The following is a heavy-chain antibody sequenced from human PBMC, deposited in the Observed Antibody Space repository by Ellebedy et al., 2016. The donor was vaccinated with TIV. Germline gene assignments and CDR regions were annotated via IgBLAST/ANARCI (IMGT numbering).Heavy chain of an antibody. CDR1: GFTFSSYA. D-gene: IGHD4-17*01. Sequence: GESLKISCAASGFTFSSYAMSSVRQAPGKGLEWVSTISGGGGSTHYADSVKGRFTISRDNSKNTLYLQMNSVRAEDTAVYYCAKLTTVTLLTDSWGQGTLVTVSS. CDR2: ISGGGGST. V-gene: IGHV3-23*01. CDR3: AKLTTVTLLTDS. J-gene: IGHJ4*02.